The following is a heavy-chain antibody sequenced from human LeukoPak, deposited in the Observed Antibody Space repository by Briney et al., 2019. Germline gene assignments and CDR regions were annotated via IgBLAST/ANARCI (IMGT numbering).Heavy chain of an antibody. J-gene: IGHJ4*02. D-gene: IGHD3-22*01. CDR2: ISGSGGST. CDR3: ASTSSGYYYNYFDY. Sequence: GGSLRLSCAASGSTFSSYAMSWVRQAPGKGLEWVSAISGSGGSTYCADSVKGRFTISRDNSKNTLYLQMNSLRAEDTAVYYCASTSSGYYYNYFDYWGQGTLVTVSS. V-gene: IGHV3-23*01. CDR1: GSTFSSYA.